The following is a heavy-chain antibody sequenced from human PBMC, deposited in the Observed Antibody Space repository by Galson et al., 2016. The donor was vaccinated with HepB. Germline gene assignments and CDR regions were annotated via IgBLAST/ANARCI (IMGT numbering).Heavy chain of an antibody. J-gene: IGHJ3*02. V-gene: IGHV3-23*01. CDR1: GFTFSSHA. D-gene: IGHD2-15*01. CDR3: AKDYIGTLPEALDI. CDR2: ISPSGDTI. Sequence: SLRLSCAASGFTFSSHAMARVRQAPGKGLEWVTSISPSGDTISYADSVKGRFTISRDNAKNTLHLQMNSLRAEDTALYYCAKDYIGTLPEALDIWGQGTMVTVSS.